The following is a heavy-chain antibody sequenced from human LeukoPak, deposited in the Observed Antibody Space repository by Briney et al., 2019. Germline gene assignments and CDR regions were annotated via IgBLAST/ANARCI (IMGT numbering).Heavy chain of an antibody. CDR2: ISSSSSYI. CDR3: AGGLTGIAVAGTFGAPGFGMDV. CDR1: GFTFSNYA. V-gene: IGHV3-21*01. Sequence: PGGSLRLSCAASGFTFSNYAMSWVRQAPGKGLEWVSSISSSSSYIYYADSVKGRFTISRDNAKNSLYLQMNSLRAEDTAVYYCAGGLTGIAVAGTFGAPGFGMDVWGQGTTVTVSS. J-gene: IGHJ6*02. D-gene: IGHD6-19*01.